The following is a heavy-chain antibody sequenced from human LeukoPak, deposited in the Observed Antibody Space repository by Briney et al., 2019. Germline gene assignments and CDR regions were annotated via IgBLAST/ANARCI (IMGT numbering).Heavy chain of an antibody. J-gene: IGHJ6*03. CDR1: GYTFTSYY. D-gene: IGHD5-18*01. V-gene: IGHV1-46*01. Sequence: GASVKVSCKASGYTFTSYYMHWVRQAPGQGLECMGIINPSGGSTSYAQKFQGRVTMTRDMSTSTVYMELSSLRSEDTAVYYCARARPHVDTAMRGMDVWGKGTTVTVSS. CDR3: ARARPHVDTAMRGMDV. CDR2: INPSGGST.